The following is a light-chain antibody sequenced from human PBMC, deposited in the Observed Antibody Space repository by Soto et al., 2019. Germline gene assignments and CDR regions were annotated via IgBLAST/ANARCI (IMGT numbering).Light chain of an antibody. CDR2: GAS. CDR3: QQYDTRPPFT. CDR1: QDIRTS. V-gene: IGKV1-33*01. J-gene: IGKJ3*01. Sequence: DIQMTQSPSSLSASVGARVSITCQASQDIRTSLSWFQQKPGRAPKLLIYGASNLETGVASRFRGSGSGTDFTLTISSLQPEDIATYYCQQYDTRPPFTFGPGNKVYIK.